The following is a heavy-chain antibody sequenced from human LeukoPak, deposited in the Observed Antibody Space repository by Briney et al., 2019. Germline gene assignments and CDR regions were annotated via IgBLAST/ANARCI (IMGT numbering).Heavy chain of an antibody. J-gene: IGHJ4*02. Sequence: GRSLRLSCAASGLTFSAYGMEWVRQAPGKGLEWVAAIWSDASNKYYADSVKGRFTISRDNSKNTLYLQMNSLRDGDTAVYYCARGAETATLPDYWGQGALVSVS. CDR2: IWSDASNK. CDR1: GLTFSAYG. CDR3: ARGAETATLPDY. D-gene: IGHD5-24*01. V-gene: IGHV3-33*01.